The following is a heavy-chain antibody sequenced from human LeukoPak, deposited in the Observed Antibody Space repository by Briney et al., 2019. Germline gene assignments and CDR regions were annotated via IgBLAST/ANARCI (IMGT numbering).Heavy chain of an antibody. CDR1: GFTVSSNY. CDR2: IYSGGST. CDR3: ARDLAQLGGTGGF. V-gene: IGHV3-53*01. D-gene: IGHD3-10*01. J-gene: IGHJ3*01. Sequence: GGSLRLSCAASGFTVSSNYMSWVRQAPGKGLEWVSVIYSGGSTYYADSVKGRFTISRDNAKNSLYLQMNSLRAEDTAVYYCARDLAQLGGTGGFWGQGTMVTVSS.